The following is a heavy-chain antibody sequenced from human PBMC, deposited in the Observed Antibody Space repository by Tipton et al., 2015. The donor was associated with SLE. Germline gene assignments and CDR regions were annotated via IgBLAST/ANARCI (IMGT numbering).Heavy chain of an antibody. J-gene: IGHJ5*02. CDR3: AAGSSSSRDWFDP. Sequence: LRLSCAVSGYSISSGYYWGWIRQPPGKGLEWIGSIYHSGSTYYNPSLKSRVTISVDTSKNQFSLKLSSVTAADTAVYYCAAGSSSSRDWFDPWGQGTLVTVSS. CDR1: GYSISSGYY. V-gene: IGHV4-38-2*01. D-gene: IGHD6-6*01. CDR2: IYHSGST.